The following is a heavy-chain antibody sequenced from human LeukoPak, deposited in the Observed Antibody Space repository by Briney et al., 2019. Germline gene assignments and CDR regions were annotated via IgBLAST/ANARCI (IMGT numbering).Heavy chain of an antibody. V-gene: IGHV4-4*07. CDR2: IYTSGST. CDR3: ARVVGRYPYYYYYMDV. D-gene: IGHD1-26*01. CDR1: GGSISSYY. J-gene: IGHJ6*03. Sequence: SETLSLTCTVSGGSISSYYWSWIRQPAGKGLEWIGRIYTSGSTNYNPSLKSRVTMSVDTSKNQFSLKLSSVTAADTAVYYCARVVGRYPYYYYYMDVWGKGTTVTVSS.